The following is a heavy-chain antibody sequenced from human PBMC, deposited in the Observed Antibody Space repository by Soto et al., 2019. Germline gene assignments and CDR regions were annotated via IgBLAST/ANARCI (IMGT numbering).Heavy chain of an antibody. CDR2: MSYSGST. D-gene: IGHD2-15*01. V-gene: IGHV4-30-4*01. J-gene: IGHJ4*02. CDR1: GGSISSGNYY. Sequence: PSETLSLTCTVSGGSISSGNYYWSWIRQPPGKGPEWIGFMSYSGSTSYNASLKSRVTISVDTSKSQFSLNLSFVTAADTAVYYCATMGTPATGLYYFDNWGQGTLVTVSS. CDR3: ATMGTPATGLYYFDN.